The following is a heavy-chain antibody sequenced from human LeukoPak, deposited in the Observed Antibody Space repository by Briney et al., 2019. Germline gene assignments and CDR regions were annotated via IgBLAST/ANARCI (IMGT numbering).Heavy chain of an antibody. J-gene: IGHJ5*02. V-gene: IGHV4-59*01. Sequence: PETLSLTCTVSGGSISSYYWSWIRQPPGKGLEWIGYIYYSGSTNYNPSLKSRVTISVDTSKNQFSLKLSSVTAADTAVYYCARDLGYCSSTSCYGWFDPWGQGTLVTVSS. D-gene: IGHD2-2*03. CDR3: ARDLGYCSSTSCYGWFDP. CDR1: GGSISSYY. CDR2: IYYSGST.